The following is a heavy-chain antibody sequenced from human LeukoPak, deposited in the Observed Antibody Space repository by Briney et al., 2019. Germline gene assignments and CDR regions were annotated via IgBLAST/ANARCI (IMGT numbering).Heavy chain of an antibody. Sequence: ASVKVSCKASGYTFTSYGNSWVRQAPGQGLEWMGWISAYNGNTNYAQKLQGRVTMTTDTSTSTAYMELRSLRSDDTAVYYCARDGGYCSGGSCYSPYYYYYMDVWGKGTTVTVSS. CDR3: ARDGGYCSGGSCYSPYYYYYMDV. CDR1: GYTFTSYG. V-gene: IGHV1-18*01. CDR2: ISAYNGNT. J-gene: IGHJ6*03. D-gene: IGHD2-15*01.